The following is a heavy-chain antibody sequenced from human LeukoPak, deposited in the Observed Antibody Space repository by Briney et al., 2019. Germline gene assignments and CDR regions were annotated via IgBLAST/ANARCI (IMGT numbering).Heavy chain of an antibody. CDR2: IMPILGIA. Sequence: SVKVSCKASGGTFRCYAISWVRQAPGQGLEWMGRIMPILGIANYAQKFQGRVTITADKSTSTAYMELSSLRSEDTAVYYCARSRAEGSYYYYYGMDVWGQGTTVTVSS. J-gene: IGHJ6*02. V-gene: IGHV1-69*04. CDR3: ARSRAEGSYYYYYGMDV. CDR1: GGTFRCYA. D-gene: IGHD1-26*01.